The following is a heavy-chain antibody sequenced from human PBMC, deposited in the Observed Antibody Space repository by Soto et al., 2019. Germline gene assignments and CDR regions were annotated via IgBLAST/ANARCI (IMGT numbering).Heavy chain of an antibody. D-gene: IGHD5-12*01. CDR1: GFIFSHYT. CDR3: AKDPYSGYLLRVDY. V-gene: IGHV3-23*01. J-gene: IGHJ4*01. Sequence: GGSLRLSCAASGFIFSHYTMNWVRQSPGKGLEWVAAISGNSNYIYYSDSVKGRFTISRDNSKNTLYLQMNSLRAEDTAVYYCAKDPYSGYLLRVDYWGHGTLVTVSS. CDR2: ISGNSNYI.